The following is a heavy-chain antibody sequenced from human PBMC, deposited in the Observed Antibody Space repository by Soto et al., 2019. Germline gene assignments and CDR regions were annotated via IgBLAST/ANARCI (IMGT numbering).Heavy chain of an antibody. CDR2: ISGRTGDT. Sequence: GGSLRLSWEASGLNFTDHPMIWVRQGPGKGLGWVAAISGRTGDTAYADSVRGRFTLSRDSSTYTMFLQMNSLRAEDTAVYYCGVQYDYWGQGTLVTVSS. V-gene: IGHV3-23*01. J-gene: IGHJ4*02. CDR1: GLNFTDHP. CDR3: GVQYDY.